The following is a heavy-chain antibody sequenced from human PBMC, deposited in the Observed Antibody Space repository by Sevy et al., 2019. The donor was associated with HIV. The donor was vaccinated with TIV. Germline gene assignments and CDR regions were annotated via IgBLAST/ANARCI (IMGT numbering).Heavy chain of an antibody. CDR2: IKQDASET. CDR1: GFNFGTSW. D-gene: IGHD1-1*01. Sequence: GSLRLSCGAYGFNFGTSWMSWVRQAPGKGLEWVATIKQDASETYLLDSVRGRFIITRDNAKNSLYMQLSSLRFEDSAIYYCVRLSTSVLDSDFWGQGIQVTVSS. J-gene: IGHJ4*02. V-gene: IGHV3-7*01. CDR3: VRLSTSVLDSDF.